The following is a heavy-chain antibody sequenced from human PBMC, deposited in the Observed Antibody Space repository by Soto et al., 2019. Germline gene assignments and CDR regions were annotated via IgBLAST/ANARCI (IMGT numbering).Heavy chain of an antibody. V-gene: IGHV4-59*01. CDR3: ARETTRRIAAAGTTYYYYYGMDV. CDR1: GGSISSYY. Sequence: QVQLQESGPGLVKPSETLSLTCTVSGGSISSYYWSWIRQPPGKGLEWIGYIYYSGSTNYNPSLKSRVTISVDTSKNQFSLKLSSVTAADTAVYYCARETTRRIAAAGTTYYYYYGMDVWGQGTTVTVSS. CDR2: IYYSGST. D-gene: IGHD6-13*01. J-gene: IGHJ6*02.